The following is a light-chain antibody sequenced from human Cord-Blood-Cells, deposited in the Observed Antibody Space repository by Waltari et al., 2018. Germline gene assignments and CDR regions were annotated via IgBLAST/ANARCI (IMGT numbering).Light chain of an antibody. CDR3: QQYNNWPLT. J-gene: IGKJ4*01. CDR1: QSVSSN. Sequence: EIVMTQSPATLSVSPGERATLSCRASQSVSSNLAWYQQKPGQAPRRLIYGASTRATGIPGRVSGSGSGTEFTLTISSLQSEDFAVYYCQQYNNWPLTFGGGTKVEIK. V-gene: IGKV3-15*01. CDR2: GAS.